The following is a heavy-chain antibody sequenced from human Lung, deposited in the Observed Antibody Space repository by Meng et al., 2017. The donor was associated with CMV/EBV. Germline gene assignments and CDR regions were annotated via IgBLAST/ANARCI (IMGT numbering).Heavy chain of an antibody. D-gene: IGHD4-11*01. J-gene: IGHJ5*02. Sequence: ASVKVSXKASGYTFTSYGITWVRQAPGQGLEWMGWISAYNGNTNYAQKLRGRVSMTTDTPTSTAYMELRSLRSDDTAVYYCARGKYSNYELDWFDPWGQGTLVTVSS. V-gene: IGHV1-18*01. CDR3: ARGKYSNYELDWFDP. CDR1: GYTFTSYG. CDR2: ISAYNGNT.